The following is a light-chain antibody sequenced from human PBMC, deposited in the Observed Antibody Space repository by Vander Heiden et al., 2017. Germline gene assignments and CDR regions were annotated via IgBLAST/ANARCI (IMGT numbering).Light chain of an antibody. V-gene: IGLV1-40*01. Sequence: QSVLTQPPSLSWASGQRVTIACNGSSSNIGAGYAVHWYQQLQGTATKLLNYGNTNRPSEVPDRISSSESGTSATMAITGLRAEDEADYYCQSYDSSLSGWVFGGGTKLTVL. J-gene: IGLJ3*02. CDR1: SSNIGAGYA. CDR2: GNT. CDR3: QSYDSSLSGWV.